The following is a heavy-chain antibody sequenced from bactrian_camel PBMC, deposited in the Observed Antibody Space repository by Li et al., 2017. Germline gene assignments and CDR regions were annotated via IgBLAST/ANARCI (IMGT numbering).Heavy chain of an antibody. D-gene: IGHD1*01. J-gene: IGHJ4*01. CDR1: VDISSVGC. CDR3: AVDRRPQLRTGIMCPKVVFR. CDR2: IYSTDGST. Sequence: HVQLVESGGGSVQAGGSLTLSCVASVDISSVGCMGWFRRAPGKEHEGVGSIYSTDGSTFYADFAKGRFTISQDKAMNTVYLQLNDLTPEDSATYYCAVDRRPQLRTGIMCPKVVFRWGQGTQVTV. V-gene: IGHV3S63*01.